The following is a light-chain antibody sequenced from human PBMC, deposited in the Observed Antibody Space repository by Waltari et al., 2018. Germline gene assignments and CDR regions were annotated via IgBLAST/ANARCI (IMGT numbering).Light chain of an antibody. CDR1: NSDVGGYHS. J-gene: IGLJ2*01. Sequence: QSVLTQPASVSGSPGRPITISCTGANSDVGGYHSVSWYQQHPGRAPKLMIYAVSTRPSGVSDRFSGSKSGNTASLTISGLQAEDEADYYCSSYTNRRDVIFGGGTKLTVL. CDR2: AVS. V-gene: IGLV2-14*03. CDR3: SSYTNRRDVI.